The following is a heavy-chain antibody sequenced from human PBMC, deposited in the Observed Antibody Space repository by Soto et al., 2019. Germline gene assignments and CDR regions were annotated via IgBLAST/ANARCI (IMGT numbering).Heavy chain of an antibody. CDR3: ARLQGPELVREWLSLP. CDR1: GFTFSGSA. J-gene: IGHJ5*02. D-gene: IGHD3-3*01. Sequence: GGSLRLSCAASGFTFSGSAMHWVRQASGKGLEWVGRIRSKANSYATAYAASVKGRFTISRDDSKNTAYLQMNSLKTEDTAVYYCARLQGPELVREWLSLPWGQGTLVTVSS. CDR2: IRSKANSYAT. V-gene: IGHV3-73*01.